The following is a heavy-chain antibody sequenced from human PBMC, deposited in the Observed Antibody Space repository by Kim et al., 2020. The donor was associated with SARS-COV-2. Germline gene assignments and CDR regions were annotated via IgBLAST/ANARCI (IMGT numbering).Heavy chain of an antibody. D-gene: IGHD4-17*01. CDR2: TSPDGGST. Sequence: GGSLRLSCSASGFTFSNHWMHWVRHAPGKGLVWVSRTSPDGGSTDYADSVRGRFTISRDNTKNTLYLQMNSLRADDTAVYYCATTMVTPNKRTYYFDYWGQGALVTVSS. CDR1: GFTFSNHW. CDR3: ATTMVTPNKRTYYFDY. J-gene: IGHJ4*02. V-gene: IGHV3-74*01.